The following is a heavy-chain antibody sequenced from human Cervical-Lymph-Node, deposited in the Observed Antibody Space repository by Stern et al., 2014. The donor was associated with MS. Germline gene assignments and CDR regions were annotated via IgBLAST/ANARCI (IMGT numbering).Heavy chain of an antibody. Sequence: QVQLVQSGPELSKPRSSVKVSCKASGGTFSKFPSSWVRPAPGQGLEWRGGIFPVFGTPTYAQEFRGRVTITADVSTSTVYMELSSLRSDDTAVYYCALSSETSDRWYSLGYDLWGQGTLVTVSS. CDR1: GGTFSKFP. CDR2: IFPVFGTP. CDR3: ALSSETSDRWYSLGYDL. D-gene: IGHD6-13*01. V-gene: IGHV1-69*01. J-gene: IGHJ5*02.